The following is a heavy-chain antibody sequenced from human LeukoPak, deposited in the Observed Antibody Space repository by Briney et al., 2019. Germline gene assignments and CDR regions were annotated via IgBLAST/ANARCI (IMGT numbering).Heavy chain of an antibody. D-gene: IGHD4-17*01. CDR2: ISYDGSNK. Sequence: HPGGSLRLSCAASGFTFSSYGMHWVRQAPGKGLEWVAVISYDGSNKYYADSVKGRFTISRDNSKNTLYLQMNSLRAEDTAVYYCAKNYFVTTRFYGMDVWGQGTTVTVSS. J-gene: IGHJ6*02. V-gene: IGHV3-30*18. CDR3: AKNYFVTTRFYGMDV. CDR1: GFTFSSYG.